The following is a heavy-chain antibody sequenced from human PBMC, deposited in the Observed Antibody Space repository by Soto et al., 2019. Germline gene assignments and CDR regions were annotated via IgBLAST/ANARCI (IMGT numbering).Heavy chain of an antibody. CDR3: AIAPPIEVEGRDY. Sequence: SETLSLTCTVSGGSISGSPYHWGWIRQPPGKGLEWIGSIGDAGRVYYNPSLTGRATLFVDTSKNRFSLNLNSVTAADTAVYYCAIAPPIEVEGRDYWGRRILVTVCS. D-gene: IGHD6-19*01. CDR2: IGDAGRV. J-gene: IGHJ4*02. CDR1: GGSISGSPYH. V-gene: IGHV4-39*02.